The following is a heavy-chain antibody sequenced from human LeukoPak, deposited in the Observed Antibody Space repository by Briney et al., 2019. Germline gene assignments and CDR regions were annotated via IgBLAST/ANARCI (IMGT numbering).Heavy chain of an antibody. CDR2: INPNSGGT. J-gene: IGHJ5*02. D-gene: IGHD6-13*01. CDR1: GYTFTGYY. CDR3: ARPKAAGTPYNWFDP. Sequence: ASVKVSCKASGYTFTGYYMHWVRQAPGQGLEWMGWINPNSGGTNYAQKFQGRVTMTRDTSISTAYMELSRLRSDDTAVYYCARPKAAGTPYNWFDPWGQGTLVTVSS. V-gene: IGHV1-2*02.